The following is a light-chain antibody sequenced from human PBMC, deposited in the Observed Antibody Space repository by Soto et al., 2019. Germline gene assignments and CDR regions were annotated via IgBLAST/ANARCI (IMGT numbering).Light chain of an antibody. J-gene: IGLJ1*01. Sequence: QSVVTQPPSASGSPGQSVTISCTGTSSDVGGYNYVSWYQQHPGKAPKLLIHEVSKRPSGVTDRFSGSKSGNTASLTVSGLHPEDEADYYCSSYAGRTLYVFGTGTKLTVL. CDR1: SSDVGGYNY. CDR3: SSYAGRTLYV. CDR2: EVS. V-gene: IGLV2-8*01.